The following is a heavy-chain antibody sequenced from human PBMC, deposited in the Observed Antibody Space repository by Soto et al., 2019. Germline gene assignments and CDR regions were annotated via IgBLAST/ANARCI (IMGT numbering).Heavy chain of an antibody. Sequence: TLSLTCAISGASVSSNSAAWNWIRQSPSRGLEWLGRTYYRSKWYKDYAVSVKSRITINPDTSKNQFSLQLNSVTPEDTAVYYCARDHRSGWFESDYYYGMDVWGQGTTVTVSS. D-gene: IGHD6-19*01. V-gene: IGHV6-1*01. CDR2: TYYRSKWYK. CDR1: GASVSSNSAA. J-gene: IGHJ6*02. CDR3: ARDHRSGWFESDYYYGMDV.